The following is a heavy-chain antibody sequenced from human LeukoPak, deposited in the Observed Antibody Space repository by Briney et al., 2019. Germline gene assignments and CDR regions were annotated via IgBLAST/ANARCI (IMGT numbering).Heavy chain of an antibody. CDR2: INAGNGNT. D-gene: IGHD1-1*01. J-gene: IGHJ6*04. CDR1: GYTFTSYA. CDR3: AAFGHNWNAAGYHYGMDV. V-gene: IGHV1-3*01. Sequence: ASVKVSCKTSGYTFTSYAMHWVSQAPGQRLEWMGWINAGNGNTKYSQKFQGRVTITSDTSASTAYMELSSLRSDDTAVYYCAAFGHNWNAAGYHYGMDVWGKGTTVTVSS.